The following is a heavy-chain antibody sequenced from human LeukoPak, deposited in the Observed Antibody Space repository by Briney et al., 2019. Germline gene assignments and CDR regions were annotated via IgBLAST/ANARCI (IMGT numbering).Heavy chain of an antibody. J-gene: IGHJ3*02. CDR1: GGTFSSYA. Sequence: ASVKVSCKTSGGTFSSYAISWVRQATGQGLEWMGWMNPSSGNRGYAQKFQGRVTIIRNTSISTVYMELSSLRFEDTAVYYCARALPADAFDIWGQGTMVTVSS. V-gene: IGHV1-8*01. D-gene: IGHD2-21*02. CDR2: MNPSSGNR. CDR3: ARALPADAFDI.